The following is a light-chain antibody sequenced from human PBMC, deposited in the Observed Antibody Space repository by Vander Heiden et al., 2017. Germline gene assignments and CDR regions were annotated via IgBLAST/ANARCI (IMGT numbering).Light chain of an antibody. CDR1: HDINNC. V-gene: IGKV1-33*01. J-gene: IGKJ1*01. CDR3: QLFDYLPT. Sequence: QMTQSPSSLAASVGDSVNITCQASHDINNCLNWYHQKPGKPPKLLIYDVSHLEAGVPSRFSGSGAGRDFTLTSSGLQDEDTGTYYCQLFDYLPTFGPGTKVEI. CDR2: DVS.